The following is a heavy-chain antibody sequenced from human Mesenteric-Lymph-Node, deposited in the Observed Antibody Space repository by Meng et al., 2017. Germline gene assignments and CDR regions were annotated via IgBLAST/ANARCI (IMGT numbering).Heavy chain of an antibody. J-gene: IGHJ1*01. Sequence: VRLGGDGGCFARLDGSRSLSCSASGFTFSVYYMSWIRQAPGKGLEWVSYISSSGSTIYYADSVKGRFTISRDNAKNSLYLQMNSLRAEDTAVYYCARAGATEINAEYFQHWGQGTLVTVSS. V-gene: IGHV3-11*01. CDR3: ARAGATEINAEYFQH. CDR2: ISSSGSTI. D-gene: IGHD1-26*01. CDR1: GFTFSVYY.